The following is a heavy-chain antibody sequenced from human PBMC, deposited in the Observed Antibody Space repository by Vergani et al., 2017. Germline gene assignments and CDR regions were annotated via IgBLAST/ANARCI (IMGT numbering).Heavy chain of an antibody. CDR2: IYYSGST. V-gene: IGHV4-59*06. CDR3: ARESRSSTSPQTLDY. J-gene: IGHJ4*02. D-gene: IGHD2-2*01. Sequence: QVQLEESGPGLVKPSETLSLTCTVSGGSFNTYYWSWIRQHPGKGLEWIGYIYYSGSTYYNPSLKSRVTISVDTSKNQFSLKLSSVTAADTAVYYCARESRSSTSPQTLDYWGQGTLVTVSS. CDR1: GGSFNTYY.